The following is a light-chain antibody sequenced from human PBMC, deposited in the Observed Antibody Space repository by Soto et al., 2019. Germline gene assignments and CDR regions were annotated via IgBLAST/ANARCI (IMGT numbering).Light chain of an antibody. J-gene: IGKJ1*01. Sequence: ELVLTQAPGTMSLSPGERATLSCRASQSVSSSSLALYQQKPGQAPRLLLYGASSRATGIPDRFSGSGSGTDFTLTISRLEPEDFAVYYCQQYGSSPRTFGQGTKVEIK. V-gene: IGKV3-20*01. CDR3: QQYGSSPRT. CDR2: GAS. CDR1: QSVSSSS.